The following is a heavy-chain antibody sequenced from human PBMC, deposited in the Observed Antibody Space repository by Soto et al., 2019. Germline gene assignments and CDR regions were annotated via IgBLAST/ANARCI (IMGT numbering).Heavy chain of an antibody. Sequence: SQTLSLTCAISGDSVSSNSAAWNWIRQSPSRGLEWLGRTYYRSKWYNDYAVSVKSRITIIPDTSKNQFSLQLNSVTPEDTAVYYCARDYYYDSSGYPNYFDYWGQGTLVTVSS. V-gene: IGHV6-1*01. CDR1: GDSVSSNSAA. D-gene: IGHD3-22*01. J-gene: IGHJ4*02. CDR3: ARDYYYDSSGYPNYFDY. CDR2: TYYRSKWYN.